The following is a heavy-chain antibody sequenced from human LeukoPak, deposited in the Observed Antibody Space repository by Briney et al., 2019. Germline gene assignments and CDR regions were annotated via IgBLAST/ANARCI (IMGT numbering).Heavy chain of an antibody. J-gene: IGHJ4*02. CDR1: SGSVSSGSYY. CDR2: INHSGST. V-gene: IGHV4-39*07. Sequence: SETLSLTCTVSSGSVSSGSYYWSWIRQPPGKGLEWIGEINHSGSTNYNPSLKSRVTISVDTSKNQFSLKLSSVTAADTAVYYCARGGAAAGREDYWGQGTLVTVSS. D-gene: IGHD6-13*01. CDR3: ARGGAAAGREDY.